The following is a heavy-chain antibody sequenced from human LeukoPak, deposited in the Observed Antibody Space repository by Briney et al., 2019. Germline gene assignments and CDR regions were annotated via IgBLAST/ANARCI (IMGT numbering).Heavy chain of an antibody. CDR2: INPKSGGT. CDR1: GYTFTGNN. J-gene: IGHJ4*02. CDR3: ARGGYSYADFDY. Sequence: ASVKVSCKASGYTFTGNNMHWVRQAPGQGLEWMGWINPKSGGTNHAQKFQGRVTMTRDTSITTVYMELSSLRSDDTAVYYCARGGYSYADFDYWGQGTLVTVSS. D-gene: IGHD5-18*01. V-gene: IGHV1-2*02.